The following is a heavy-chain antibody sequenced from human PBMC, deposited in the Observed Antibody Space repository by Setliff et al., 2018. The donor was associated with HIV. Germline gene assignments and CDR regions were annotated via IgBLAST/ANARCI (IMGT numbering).Heavy chain of an antibody. CDR2: INYDENSE. CDR1: GFTFTAHG. J-gene: IGHJ3*02. CDR3: AKDGDYRSGDYDAFDI. D-gene: IGHD6-25*01. V-gene: IGHV3-30*02. Sequence: GGSLRLSCAASGFTFTAHGMHWARQAPDKGLEWVAFINYDENSEYYADSVKGRVTISRDNFRNTVDLQMNNLRPEDTAVYYCAKDGDYRSGDYDAFDIWGQGTMVTVSS.